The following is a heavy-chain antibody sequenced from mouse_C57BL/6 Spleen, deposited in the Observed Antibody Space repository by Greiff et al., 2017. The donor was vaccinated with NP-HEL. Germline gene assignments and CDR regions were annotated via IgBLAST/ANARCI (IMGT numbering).Heavy chain of an antibody. D-gene: IGHD2-5*01. CDR3: ARMGYSKGYFDV. CDR2: IYPGDGDT. CDR1: GYAFSSSW. J-gene: IGHJ1*03. Sequence: VQLQQSGPELVKPGASVKISCKASGYAFSSSWMNWVKQRPGKGLEWIGRIYPGDGDTNYNGKFQGKATLTADKSSSTAYMQLSSLTSEDSAVYFCARMGYSKGYFDVWGTGTTVTVSS. V-gene: IGHV1-82*01.